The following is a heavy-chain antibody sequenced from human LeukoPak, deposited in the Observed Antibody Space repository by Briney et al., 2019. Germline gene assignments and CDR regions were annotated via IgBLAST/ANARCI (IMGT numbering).Heavy chain of an antibody. Sequence: GGSLRLSYAASGFTFSSYGMHWVRQAPGKGLEWVAVIWYDGSNKYYADSVKGRFTISRDNSKNTLYLQMNSLRAEDTAVYYCARDFDSGSYDPWGQGTLVTVSS. V-gene: IGHV3-33*01. CDR1: GFTFSSYG. J-gene: IGHJ5*02. CDR2: IWYDGSNK. D-gene: IGHD1-26*01. CDR3: ARDFDSGSYDP.